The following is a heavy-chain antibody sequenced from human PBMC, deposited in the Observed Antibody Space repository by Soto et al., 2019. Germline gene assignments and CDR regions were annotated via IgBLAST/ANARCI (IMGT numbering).Heavy chain of an antibody. CDR2: IYYSGST. CDR1: GGSISSSSYY. Sequence: QLQLQESGPGLVKPSETLSLTCTVSGGSISSSSYYWGWIRQPPGKGLEWLGSIYYSGSTYYNPSLKSRVTISVDTSKNQFSLRLSSVTAADTAVYYCARHPYGDYGPTMFDYWGQGTLVTVSS. D-gene: IGHD4-17*01. J-gene: IGHJ4*02. CDR3: ARHPYGDYGPTMFDY. V-gene: IGHV4-39*01.